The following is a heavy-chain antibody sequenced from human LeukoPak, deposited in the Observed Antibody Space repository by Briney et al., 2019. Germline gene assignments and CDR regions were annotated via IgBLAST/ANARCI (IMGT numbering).Heavy chain of an antibody. V-gene: IGHV4-38-2*02. CDR2: IYHSGST. J-gene: IGHJ6*03. Sequence: SETLSLTCTVSGYSISSGYYWGWIRQPPGKGLEWIGSIYHSGSTHYNPSLKSRVTISVDTSSNQFSLKLRSVTAGDTAVYYCARIGSYYYYTDVWGKGTTVSVSS. CDR3: ARIGSYYYYTDV. CDR1: GYSISSGYY. D-gene: IGHD1-14*01.